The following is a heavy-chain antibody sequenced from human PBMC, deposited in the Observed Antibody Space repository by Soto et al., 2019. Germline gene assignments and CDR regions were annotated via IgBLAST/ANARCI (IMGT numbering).Heavy chain of an antibody. CDR2: IYYSGST. J-gene: IGHJ6*02. CDR3: ARADSSGLDSGMDV. V-gene: IGHV4-31*03. Sequence: TLSLTCTVSGGTSSGGGYYWSWNRQHPGKGLEWIGYIYYSGSTYYNPSLKSRVTISVDTSKNQFSLKLSSVTAADTAVYYCARADSSGLDSGMDVWGQGTTVTVSS. CDR1: GGTSSGGGYY. D-gene: IGHD3-22*01.